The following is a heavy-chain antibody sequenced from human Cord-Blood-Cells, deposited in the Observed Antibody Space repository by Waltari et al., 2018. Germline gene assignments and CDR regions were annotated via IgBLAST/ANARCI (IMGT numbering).Heavy chain of an antibody. Sequence: QVQLQQWGAGLLKPSEPLSLTCAVYGGSFSGYYLSWIRHPPGKGLEWIGEINHSGSTNYNPSLKSRVTISVDTSKNQFSLKLSSVTAADTAVYYCASGPIAAAGTSYFDLWGRGTLVTVSS. J-gene: IGHJ2*01. CDR3: ASGPIAAAGTSYFDL. CDR1: GGSFSGYY. D-gene: IGHD6-13*01. V-gene: IGHV4-34*01. CDR2: INHSGST.